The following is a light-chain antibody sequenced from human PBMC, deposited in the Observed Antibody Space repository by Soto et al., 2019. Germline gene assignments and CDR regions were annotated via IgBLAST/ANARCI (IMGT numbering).Light chain of an antibody. J-gene: IGLJ1*01. CDR2: DVS. CDR1: SSDVGGYNY. Sequence: QSVLTQPASVSGSPGQSITISCTGTSSDVGGYNYVSWYQQLPGKAPKLMIYDVSDRPSGVSNRFSGSKSGNTASLTISGLQAEDEADYYCSSYTSSSLYVFGTGTKVP. CDR3: SSYTSSSLYV. V-gene: IGLV2-14*01.